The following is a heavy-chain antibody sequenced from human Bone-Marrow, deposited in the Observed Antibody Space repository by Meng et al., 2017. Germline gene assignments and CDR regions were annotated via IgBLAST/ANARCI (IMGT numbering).Heavy chain of an antibody. Sequence: GGSLRLSCKGSGYSFTSYWIGWVRQMPGKGLEWMGIIYPGDSDTRYSPSFQGQVTISADKSISTAYLQWNSLRAEDTAVYYCARDLTGSSSWYSLGHNPHLDYWGQGTMVTVSS. D-gene: IGHD6-13*01. CDR2: IYPGDSDT. V-gene: IGHV5-51*01. J-gene: IGHJ4*02. CDR1: GYSFTSYW. CDR3: ARDLTGSSSWYSLGHNPHLDY.